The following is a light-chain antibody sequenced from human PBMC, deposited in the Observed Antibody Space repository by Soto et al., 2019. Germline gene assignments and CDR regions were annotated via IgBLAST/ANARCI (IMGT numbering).Light chain of an antibody. Sequence: QSALTQPASVSGSPGQSITISCTGTSSDVGAYDYVPWYQQHPGKAPKFMLYEVSNRPSGLSNRFSGSKSGNTASLTISGLQAEDEADYYCSSYTTSNTWVFGGGTKVTVL. V-gene: IGLV2-14*01. J-gene: IGLJ3*02. CDR1: SSDVGAYDY. CDR2: EVS. CDR3: SSYTTSNTWV.